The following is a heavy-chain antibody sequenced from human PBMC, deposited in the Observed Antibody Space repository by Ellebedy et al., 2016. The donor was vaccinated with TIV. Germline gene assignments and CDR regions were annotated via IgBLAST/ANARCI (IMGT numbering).Heavy chain of an antibody. CDR1: GGSISSGGYY. V-gene: IGHV4-61*08. Sequence: SETLSLTCTVSGGSISSGGYYWSWIRQHPGKGLEWIGYIYYSGSTNYNPSLKSRVTISVDTPNNQFSLKLSSVTAADTAVYYCAREGDWYDSGGHQHWYFDLWGRGTLVTVSS. CDR3: AREGDWYDSGGHQHWYFDL. J-gene: IGHJ2*01. CDR2: IYYSGST. D-gene: IGHD3-22*01.